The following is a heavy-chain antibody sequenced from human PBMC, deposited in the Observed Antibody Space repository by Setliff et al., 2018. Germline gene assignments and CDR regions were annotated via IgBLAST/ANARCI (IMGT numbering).Heavy chain of an antibody. CDR3: ARDDMRTWIQLWPTSNYFDY. J-gene: IGHJ4*02. D-gene: IGHD5-18*01. CDR1: GFTFSSYW. CDR2: IRQDGSEK. Sequence: PGGSLRLSCAASGFTFSSYWMSWVRQAPGKGMEWGANIRQDGSEKYYVDSVKGRFTISRDNAKNSLYLQMSSLRAEDTAVYYCARDDMRTWIQLWPTSNYFDYWGQGTLVTVSS. V-gene: IGHV3-7*01.